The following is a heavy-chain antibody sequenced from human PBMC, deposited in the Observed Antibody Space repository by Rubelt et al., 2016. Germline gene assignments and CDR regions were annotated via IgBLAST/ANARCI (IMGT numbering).Heavy chain of an antibody. CDR3: AKWASYSSSSHY. V-gene: IGHV3-30*18. CDR1: GFTFSSYG. Sequence: VQLVESGGGLVQPGGSLRLSCAASGFTFSSYGMHWVRQAPGKGLEWVAVISYDGSNKYYADSVKGRFTISRDNSKKTLYLQMNSLRAEDTAVYYGAKWASYSSSSHYWGQGTLVTVSS. D-gene: IGHD6-6*01. CDR2: ISYDGSNK. J-gene: IGHJ4*02.